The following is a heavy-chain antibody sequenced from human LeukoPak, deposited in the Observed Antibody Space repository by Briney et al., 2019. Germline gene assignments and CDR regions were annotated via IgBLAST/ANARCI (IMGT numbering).Heavy chain of an antibody. D-gene: IGHD3-3*01. V-gene: IGHV3-48*01. CDR1: GFTFSSYS. Sequence: PGGSLRLSCAASGFTFSSYSMNWVRQAPGKGLEWVSYISSSSSTIYYADSVKGRFTISRDNAKNSLYLQMNSLRAEDTAVYYCACTDFWSGGGLDYWGQGTLVTVSS. J-gene: IGHJ4*02. CDR2: ISSSSSTI. CDR3: ACTDFWSGGGLDY.